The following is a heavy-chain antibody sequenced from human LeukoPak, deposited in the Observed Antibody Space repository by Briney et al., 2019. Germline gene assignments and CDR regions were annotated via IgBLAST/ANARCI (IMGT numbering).Heavy chain of an antibody. D-gene: IGHD3-10*01. CDR2: IYYSGST. CDR3: VMVPDY. J-gene: IGHJ4*02. CDR1: GASISSYY. V-gene: IGHV4-59*01. Sequence: SETLSLTCTVSGASISSYYWSWIRQPPGKGLEWIGYIYYSGSTNYNPSLKSRVTISVDTSKNQFSLKLSSVTAADTAVYYCVMVPDYWGQGTLVTVSS.